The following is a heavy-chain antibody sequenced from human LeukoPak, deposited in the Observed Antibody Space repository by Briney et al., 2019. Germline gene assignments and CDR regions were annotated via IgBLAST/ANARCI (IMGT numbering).Heavy chain of an antibody. CDR3: ARGPPYIVVVTAIGFFDY. Sequence: SETLSLTCTVSGGSISSGAYYWSWLRQHPGRGPEWIGNIFYSGNTYYNPSLKSRVTISVDTSKNQFSLKLSSVTAADTAVYYCARGPPYIVVVTAIGFFDYWGQGTLVTVSS. CDR2: IFYSGNT. CDR1: GGSISSGAYY. D-gene: IGHD2-21*02. J-gene: IGHJ4*02. V-gene: IGHV4-31*03.